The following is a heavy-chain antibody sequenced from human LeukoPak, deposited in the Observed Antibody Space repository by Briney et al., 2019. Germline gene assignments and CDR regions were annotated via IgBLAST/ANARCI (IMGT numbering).Heavy chain of an antibody. Sequence: GGSLRLSCAASGFTFSSYAMHWVRQAPGKGLEYVSAISSNGGSTYYANSVKGRFTISRDNSKNTLYLQMGSLRAEDMAVYYCASGAFDIWGQGTMVTVSS. V-gene: IGHV3-64*01. CDR3: ASGAFDI. CDR1: GFTFSSYA. CDR2: ISSNGGST. J-gene: IGHJ3*02.